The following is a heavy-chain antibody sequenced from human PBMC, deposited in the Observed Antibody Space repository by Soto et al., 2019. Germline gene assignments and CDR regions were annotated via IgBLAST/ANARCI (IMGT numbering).Heavy chain of an antibody. CDR1: GFSFSTYA. CDR3: AKKVPGSNPLDS. Sequence: PGGSLRLSCAASGFSFSTYAMHWVRQTPGKGLEWVAVISYDGDHKYYTDSVKGRFTISRDNSKNTLYLLMNSLRVEDTAVYYCAKKVPGSNPLDSWGQGALVTVSS. J-gene: IGHJ4*02. V-gene: IGHV3-30-3*02. D-gene: IGHD1-1*01. CDR2: ISYDGDHK.